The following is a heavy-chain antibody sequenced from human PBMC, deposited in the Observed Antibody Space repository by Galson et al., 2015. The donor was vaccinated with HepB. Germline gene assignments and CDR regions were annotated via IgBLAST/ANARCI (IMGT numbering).Heavy chain of an antibody. CDR1: GFPLSTSGMC. CDR3: ARMTPAAPSKSDAFDI. D-gene: IGHD6-6*01. J-gene: IGHJ3*02. CDR2: IDWDDDK. V-gene: IGHV2-70*01. Sequence: PALVKPTQTLTLTCTFSGFPLSTSGMCVSWIRQPPGKALEWLALIDWDDDKYYSTSLKTRLTISKDTSKNQVVLTMTNMDPVDTATYYCARMTPAAPSKSDAFDIWGQGTMVTVSS.